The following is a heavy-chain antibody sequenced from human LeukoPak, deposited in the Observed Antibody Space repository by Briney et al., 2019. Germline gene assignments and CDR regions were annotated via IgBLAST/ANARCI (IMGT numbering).Heavy chain of an antibody. V-gene: IGHV4-4*07. CDR3: ARGWYDSSGYYWYFDY. D-gene: IGHD3-22*01. CDR2: IYTSGST. J-gene: IGHJ4*02. CDR1: GGSISSHY. Sequence: SETLSLTCTVSGGSISSHYWSWIRQPAGKGLDWIGRIYTSGSTNYNPSLKSRVTMSVDTSKNQFSLKLSSVTAADTAVYYCARGWYDSSGYYWYFDYWGQGTLVTVSS.